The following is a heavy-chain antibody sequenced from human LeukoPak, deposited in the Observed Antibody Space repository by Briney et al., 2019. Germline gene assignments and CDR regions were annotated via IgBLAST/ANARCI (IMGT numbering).Heavy chain of an antibody. V-gene: IGHV4-59*01. D-gene: IGHD3-10*01. CDR3: ARRSRGSGSYYPALDY. J-gene: IGHJ4*02. CDR1: GGSISGYY. Sequence: SETLSLTCTVSGGSISGYYWSWIRQPPGKGLEWIGYLHYSGSTNYNPSLKSRVTISVDTSKNQFSLKLSSVTAADPAVYYCARRSRGSGSYYPALDYWGQGTLVTVSS. CDR2: LHYSGST.